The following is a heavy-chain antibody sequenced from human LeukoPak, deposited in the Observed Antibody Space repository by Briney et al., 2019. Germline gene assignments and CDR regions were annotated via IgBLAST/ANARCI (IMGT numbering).Heavy chain of an antibody. CDR2: ISSSSSYI. CDR1: GFTFSNYS. J-gene: IGHJ4*02. D-gene: IGHD2-2*01. V-gene: IGHV3-21*01. CDR3: ASLNRADCSSTSCHTHY. Sequence: GGSLRLSCAASGFTFSNYSMNWVRQAPGKGLEWVSSISSSSSYIYYADSVKGRFTISRDNAKNPLYLQMNSLRAEDTALYYCASLNRADCSSTSCHTHYWGQGTLVTVSS.